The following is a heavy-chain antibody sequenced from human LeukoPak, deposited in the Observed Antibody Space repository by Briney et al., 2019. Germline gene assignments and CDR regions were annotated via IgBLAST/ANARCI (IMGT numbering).Heavy chain of an antibody. Sequence: RVASVKVSCKVSGYTLTELSMHWVRQAPGKGPEWMGGFDPEDGETIYAQKFQGRVTMTEDTSTDTAYMELSSLRSEDTAVYYCATDANWGNYFDYWGQGTLVTVSS. D-gene: IGHD7-27*01. CDR2: FDPEDGET. CDR3: ATDANWGNYFDY. CDR1: GYTLTELS. J-gene: IGHJ4*02. V-gene: IGHV1-24*01.